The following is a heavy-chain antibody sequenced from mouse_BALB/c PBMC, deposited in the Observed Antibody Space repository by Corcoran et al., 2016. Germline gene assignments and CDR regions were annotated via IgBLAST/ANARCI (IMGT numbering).Heavy chain of an antibody. CDR1: GFKIKDTY. CDR2: IDPANGNT. CDR3: ANWDWYVDV. Sequence: EIQLQQSGAELVKPGASVKLSCTASGFKIKDTYMHWVKQRPEQGLEWMGRIDPANGNTKYDPKFQGKATITSDTSSNTAYLQLSSLTSEDTAVYYCANWDWYVDVWGAGTTVTVSS. V-gene: IGHV14-3*02. J-gene: IGHJ1*01. D-gene: IGHD4-1*01.